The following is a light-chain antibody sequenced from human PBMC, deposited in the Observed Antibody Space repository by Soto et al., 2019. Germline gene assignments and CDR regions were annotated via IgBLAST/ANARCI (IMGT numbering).Light chain of an antibody. Sequence: QSALTQPASVSGSPGQSSTISCTGTCSNVGGYNYVSWYQPHPGKAPKLTIYEGSNRPSRVSNRSSGSQSGNTASLTISGIQADAEADYYCCLYISRSPRVFGGGTKLTVL. CDR1: CSNVGGYNY. CDR3: CLYISRSPRV. V-gene: IGLV2-14*01. CDR2: EGS. J-gene: IGLJ3*02.